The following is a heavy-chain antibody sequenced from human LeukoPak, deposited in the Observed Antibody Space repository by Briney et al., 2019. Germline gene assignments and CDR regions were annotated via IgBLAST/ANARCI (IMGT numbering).Heavy chain of an antibody. CDR3: ARQRETGHPTTLDY. Sequence: PSETLSLTCTVSGGSISSSSYYWGWIRQPPGMGLEWTGSIHYSGSTYYNPSLKSRVTISVDTSKNQSSLKLSSVTAADTAVYYCARQRETGHPTTLDYWGQGTLVTVSS. D-gene: IGHD1-7*01. CDR2: IHYSGST. J-gene: IGHJ4*02. V-gene: IGHV4-39*01. CDR1: GGSISSSSYY.